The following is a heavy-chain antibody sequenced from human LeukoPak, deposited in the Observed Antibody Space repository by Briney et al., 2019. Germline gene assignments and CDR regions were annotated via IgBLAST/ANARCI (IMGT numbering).Heavy chain of an antibody. D-gene: IGHD1-26*01. V-gene: IGHV3-48*04. J-gene: IGHJ4*02. CDR2: IGSGGRTI. Sequence: GGSLRLSCAVSGFTFSSYSMNWVRQAPGKGLEWVSYIGSGGRTIYYADSVKGRFTISRDNAKNSLYLQMNSLRAEDTAVYYCARERWELLRLYYFDYWGQGTLVTVSS. CDR3: ARERWELLRLYYFDY. CDR1: GFTFSSYS.